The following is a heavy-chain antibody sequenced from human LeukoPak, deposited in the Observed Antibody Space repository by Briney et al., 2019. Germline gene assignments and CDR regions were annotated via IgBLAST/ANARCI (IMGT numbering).Heavy chain of an antibody. D-gene: IGHD2-15*01. Sequence: SETLSLTCTVSGGSISSYYWSWIRQPPGKGLEWIGYIYYSGSTNYNPSLKSRVTISVDTSKNQFSLKLSSVTAADTAVYYCARVCDSEVVAATFNWFDPWGQGTLVTVSS. V-gene: IGHV4-59*01. CDR2: IYYSGST. J-gene: IGHJ5*02. CDR1: GGSISSYY. CDR3: ARVCDSEVVAATFNWFDP.